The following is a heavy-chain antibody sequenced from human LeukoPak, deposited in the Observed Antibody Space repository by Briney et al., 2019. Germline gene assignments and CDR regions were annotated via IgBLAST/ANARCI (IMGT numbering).Heavy chain of an antibody. CDR3: ARKYYYDSSSFDP. J-gene: IGHJ5*02. CDR1: GGSISSSTW. D-gene: IGHD3-22*01. CDR2: IYYSGST. Sequence: PSETLSLTCAVSGGSISSSTWWSWVRQPPGKGLEWIGYIYYSGSTNYNPSLKSRVTISVDTSKNQFSLKLSSVTAADTAVYYCARKYYYDSSSFDPWGQGTLVTVSS. V-gene: IGHV4-4*02.